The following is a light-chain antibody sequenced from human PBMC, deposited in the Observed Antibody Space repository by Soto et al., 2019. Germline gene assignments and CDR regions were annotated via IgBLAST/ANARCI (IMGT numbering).Light chain of an antibody. V-gene: IGLV2-23*01. CDR3: CSYAGSNYYV. J-gene: IGLJ1*01. Sequence: QSALTQPASVSGSPGQSITISCTGTSNDVGSYNLVSWYQQHPGKAPKLMIFEGSKRPSGVSNRFSGSKSGNTASLTISGLQDEDEDDFYCCSYAGSNYYVFGTGTKLTVL. CDR1: SNDVGSYNL. CDR2: EGS.